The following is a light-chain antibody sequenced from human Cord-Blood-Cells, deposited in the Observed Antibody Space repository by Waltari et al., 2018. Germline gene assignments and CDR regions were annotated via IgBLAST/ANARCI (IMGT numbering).Light chain of an antibody. CDR1: QGISSY. Sequence: AIRMTQSPSSLSASTGDRVTITCRASQGISSYLAWYQQKPGKAPKLLLYAASTLQSGVPSRFSGSGSGTDFTLTISCLQSEEFATYDCQQYYSYPLTFGGGTKVEIK. CDR2: AAS. V-gene: IGKV1-8*01. CDR3: QQYYSYPLT. J-gene: IGKJ4*01.